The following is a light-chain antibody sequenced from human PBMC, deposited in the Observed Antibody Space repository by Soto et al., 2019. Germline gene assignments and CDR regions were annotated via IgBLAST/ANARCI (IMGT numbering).Light chain of an antibody. V-gene: IGKV1-9*01. CDR3: QQLNAYPLT. CDR2: GAS. Sequence: DIQLTQSPSFLSASVGEIVTISCRASQGTSSYLAWFQQKPGRAPKPLIYGASTLQSGVPARFSGSGSGTDSTLTISNLQPEEFATYYCQQLNAYPLTFGQGTDWRL. J-gene: IGKJ5*01. CDR1: QGTSSY.